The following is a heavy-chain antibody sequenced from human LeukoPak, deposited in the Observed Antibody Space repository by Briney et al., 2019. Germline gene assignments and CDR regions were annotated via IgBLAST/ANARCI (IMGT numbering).Heavy chain of an antibody. Sequence: GGSLRLSCAASGFTFSSYGMHWVRQAPGKGLEWVAFIRYDGSNKYYADSVKGRFTISRDSAKNSLYLQMNSLRAEDTAVYYCAREVSYALDAWGKGTTVTVSP. D-gene: IGHD2-2*01. CDR1: GFTFSSYG. V-gene: IGHV3-30*02. CDR3: AREVSYALDA. J-gene: IGHJ6*04. CDR2: IRYDGSNK.